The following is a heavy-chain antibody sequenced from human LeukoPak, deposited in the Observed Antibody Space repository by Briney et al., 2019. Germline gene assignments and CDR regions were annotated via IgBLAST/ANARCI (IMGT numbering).Heavy chain of an antibody. CDR3: ARSPVYSYDTTDPYDGLYNWFDP. V-gene: IGHV1-2*02. CDR1: GYTFTGYY. J-gene: IGHJ5*02. D-gene: IGHD3-22*01. CDR2: INPNTGGT. Sequence: ASVKVSCKASGYTFTGYYIHWVRQAPGQGLEWMGWINPNTGGTPFAEKFQGRVTMTRDTSIRTAYMELSRVTSDDTAVYYCARSPVYSYDTTDPYDGLYNWFDPWGQGTLVTVSS.